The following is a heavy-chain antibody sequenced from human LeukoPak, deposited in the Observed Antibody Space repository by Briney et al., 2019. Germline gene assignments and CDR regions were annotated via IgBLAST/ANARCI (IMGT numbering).Heavy chain of an antibody. V-gene: IGHV3-20*04. Sequence: PGGSLRLSCAASGSTFDDYGMSWVRQAPGKGLEWVSGINWNGGSTGYADSVKGRFTISRDNAKNSLYLQMNSLRAEDTALYYCARELYYYDSSGPNGESAFDYWGQGTLVTVSS. CDR3: ARELYYYDSSGPNGESAFDY. CDR2: INWNGGST. J-gene: IGHJ4*02. CDR1: GSTFDDYG. D-gene: IGHD3-22*01.